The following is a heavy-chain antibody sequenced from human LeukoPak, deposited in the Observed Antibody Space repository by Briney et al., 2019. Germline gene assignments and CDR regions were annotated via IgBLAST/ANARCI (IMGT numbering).Heavy chain of an antibody. CDR3: ARDPTQWLRYGYFDY. CDR2: ISYDGSNK. J-gene: IGHJ4*02. CDR1: GFTFSSYG. Sequence: GGSLRLPCAASGFTFSSYGMHWVRQAPGKGLEWVAVISYDGSNKYYADSVKGRFTISRDNSRNTLYLQMNSLRAEDTAVYYCARDPTQWLRYGYFDYWGQGILVTVSS. V-gene: IGHV3-30*03. D-gene: IGHD5-12*01.